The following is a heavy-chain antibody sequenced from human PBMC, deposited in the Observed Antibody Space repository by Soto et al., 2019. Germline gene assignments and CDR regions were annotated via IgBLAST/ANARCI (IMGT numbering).Heavy chain of an antibody. CDR1: GGSITSSGYY. CDR3: SRGGGSTKVDY. Sequence: QVQLQESGPGLVKPSQTLSLTCTVSGGSITSSGYYWSWIRQHPGEGLEWIGFTSNSGSTSYNQSLKSRVTISVDTSSNQFSLTLKSVTAADTAVYYCSRGGGSTKVDYWGQGTLVTVSP. J-gene: IGHJ4*02. CDR2: TSNSGST. V-gene: IGHV4-31*03. D-gene: IGHD2-2*01.